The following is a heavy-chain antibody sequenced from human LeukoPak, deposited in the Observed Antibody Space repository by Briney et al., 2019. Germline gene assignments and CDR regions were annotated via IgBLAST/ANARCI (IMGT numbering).Heavy chain of an antibody. D-gene: IGHD5-18*01. V-gene: IGHV4-59*08. Sequence: SETLSLTCTVSGGFISSFYCSWIRQPPGKGLEWIGYIYYSGSTNYNPSLKSRVTISADRSKNQFSLRLSSVTAADTAVYYCARGTVDTAIDYWGQGTLVTVSS. CDR1: GGFISSFY. CDR2: IYYSGST. CDR3: ARGTVDTAIDY. J-gene: IGHJ4*02.